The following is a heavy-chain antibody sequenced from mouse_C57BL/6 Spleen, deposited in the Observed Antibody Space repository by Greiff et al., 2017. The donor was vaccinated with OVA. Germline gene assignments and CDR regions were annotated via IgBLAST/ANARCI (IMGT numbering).Heavy chain of an antibody. J-gene: IGHJ4*01. CDR2: IDPNSGGT. D-gene: IGHD2-4*01. CDR3: ARSYYDYSYAMDY. CDR1: GYTFTSYW. V-gene: IGHV1-72*01. Sequence: QVQLQQPGAELVKPGASVKLSCKASGYTFTSYWMHWVKQRPGRGLEWTGRIDPNSGGTKYNEKFKSKATLTVDKPSSTAYMQLSSLTSEDSAVYYCARSYYDYSYAMDYWGQGTSVTVSS.